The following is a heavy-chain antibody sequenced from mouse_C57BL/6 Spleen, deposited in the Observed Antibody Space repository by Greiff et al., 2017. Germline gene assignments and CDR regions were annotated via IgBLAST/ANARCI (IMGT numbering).Heavy chain of an antibody. CDR2: INPNNGGT. D-gene: IGHD2-4*01. CDR3: ARGNDYGFDS. Sequence: EVQLQQSGPELVKPGASVKISCKASGYTFTDYYMNWVKQSHGKSLEWIGDINPNNGGTSYNQKFKGKATLTVDKSSSTAYMELRSLTSEDSAVYYCARGNDYGFDSGGQGTTLTVSS. CDR1: GYTFTDYY. J-gene: IGHJ2*01. V-gene: IGHV1-26*01.